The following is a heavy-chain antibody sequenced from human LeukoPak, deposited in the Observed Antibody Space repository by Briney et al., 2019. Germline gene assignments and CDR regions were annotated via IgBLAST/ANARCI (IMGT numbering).Heavy chain of an antibody. CDR2: INPNSGGT. D-gene: IGHD2-15*01. CDR1: GYTFTGYY. J-gene: IGHJ4*02. CDR3: ARSNGVVVAAAPDY. Sequence: ASVRVSCKASGYTFTGYYMHWVRQAPGQGLEWMGWINPNSGGTNYAQKFQGRVTMTRATSISTAYMELSRLRSDDTAVYYCARSNGVVVAAAPDYWGQGTLVTASS. V-gene: IGHV1-2*02.